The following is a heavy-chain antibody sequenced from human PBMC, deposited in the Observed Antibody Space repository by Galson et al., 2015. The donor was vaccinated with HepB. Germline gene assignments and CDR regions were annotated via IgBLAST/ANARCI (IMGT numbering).Heavy chain of an antibody. CDR3: ARDRGPLRFLESLPRTYGMDV. V-gene: IGHV3-30*04. J-gene: IGHJ6*02. CDR2: ISYGGSDK. Sequence: SLRLSCAASGFTFSSYAMHWVRQAPGKGLEWLAVISYGGSDKFYADSVKGRFTISRDNSKNTLYLQMNSLRGDDTAVFFCARDRGPLRFLESLPRTYGMDVWGQGTTVTVSS. CDR1: GFTFSSYA. D-gene: IGHD3-3*01.